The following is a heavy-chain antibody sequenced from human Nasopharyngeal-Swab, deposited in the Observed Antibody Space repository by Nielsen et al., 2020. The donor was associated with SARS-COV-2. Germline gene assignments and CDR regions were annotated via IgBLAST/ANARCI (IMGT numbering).Heavy chain of an antibody. CDR1: GFTFSTFG. J-gene: IGHJ4*02. V-gene: IGHV3-33*01. D-gene: IGHD1-1*01. Sequence: GGSLRLSCAASGFTFSTFGMHWVRSAPGKGLEWVAVIWYDGSNKYYADSVKGRFTISRDNSKNTLYLQMNSLRAEDTAIYYCARDEAGTANSGFDYWGQGTLVTVSS. CDR3: ARDEAGTANSGFDY. CDR2: IWYDGSNK.